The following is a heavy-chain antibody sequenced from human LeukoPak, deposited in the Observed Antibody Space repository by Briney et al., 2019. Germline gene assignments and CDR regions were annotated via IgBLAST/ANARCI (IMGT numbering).Heavy chain of an antibody. CDR1: GYTFTGYY. D-gene: IGHD1-1*01. CDR3: ARPGGYNWKEWCFGY. J-gene: IGHJ4*02. V-gene: IGHV1-2*02. CDR2: INPNSGGT. Sequence: ASVKDSCKASGYTFTGYYMHWVRQAPGQGLEWMGWINPNSGGTNYAQKFQGRVTMTRDTSISTAYMELSRLRSDDTAVYYCARPGGYNWKEWCFGYWGQGTLVTVSS.